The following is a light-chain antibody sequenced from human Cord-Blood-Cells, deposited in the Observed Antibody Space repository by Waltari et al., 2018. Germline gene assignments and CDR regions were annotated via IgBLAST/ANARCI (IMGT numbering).Light chain of an antibody. Sequence: QSPLTQPASVSRSPGQSLTISFTQNSSALGWYKHVFSFQQRPGKAHKHMIYEVSYRPSGVSNRFSGSKSGNTASLTISGLQAEDEADYYSSSYTSSSTSYVFGTGTKVTVL. J-gene: IGLJ1*01. CDR3: SSYTSSSTSYV. V-gene: IGLV2-14*01. CDR2: EVS. CDR1: SSALGWYKH.